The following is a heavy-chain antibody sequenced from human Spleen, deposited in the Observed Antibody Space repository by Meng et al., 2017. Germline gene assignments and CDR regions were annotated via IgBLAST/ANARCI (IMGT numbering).Heavy chain of an antibody. V-gene: IGHV1-3*04. D-gene: IGHD1-26*01. J-gene: IGHJ4*02. CDR1: GYTFPSTA. Sequence: QVQFVESGSEVKKPGASVKVSCKASGYTFPSTAMHWVRQAPGQRLEWMGWIDTGKGNTKYSQKLQGRVTLTRDTSASTVYMDLSSLRSEDTGVYYCARDLGSAAGYWGQGTLVTVSS. CDR3: ARDLGSAAGY. CDR2: IDTGKGNT.